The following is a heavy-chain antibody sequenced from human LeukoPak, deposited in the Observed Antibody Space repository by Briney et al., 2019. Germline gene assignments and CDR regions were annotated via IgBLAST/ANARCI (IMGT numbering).Heavy chain of an antibody. CDR3: ARAYSPRGDYYDSSGYPPDAFDI. CDR1: GFTFSSYS. V-gene: IGHV3-48*04. D-gene: IGHD3-22*01. J-gene: IGHJ3*02. Sequence: GGSLRLSCAASGFTFSSYSMNWVRQAPGKGLEWVSYISSSSSTIYYADSVKGRFTISRDNAKNSLYLQMNSLRAEDTAVYYCARAYSPRGDYYDSSGYPPDAFDIWGQGTMVTVSS. CDR2: ISSSSSTI.